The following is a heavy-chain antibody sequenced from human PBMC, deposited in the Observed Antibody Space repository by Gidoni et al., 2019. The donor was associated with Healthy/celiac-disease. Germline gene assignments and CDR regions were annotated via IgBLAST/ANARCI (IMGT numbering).Heavy chain of an antibody. V-gene: IGHV3-9*01. CDR1: GFTFDDYA. J-gene: IGHJ5*02. D-gene: IGHD6-13*01. CDR2: ISWNSGSI. CDR3: AKDTSSWSLGWFDP. Sequence: EVQLVESGGGLVQPGRSLRLSCAASGFTFDDYAMHWVRQAPGKGLEWVSGISWNSGSIGYADSVKGRFTISRDNAKNSLYLQMNSLRAEDTALYYCAKDTSSWSLGWFDPWGQGTLVTVSS.